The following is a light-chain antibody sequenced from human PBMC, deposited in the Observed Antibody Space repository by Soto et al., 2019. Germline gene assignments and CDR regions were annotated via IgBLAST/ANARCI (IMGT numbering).Light chain of an antibody. CDR2: WAS. Sequence: DIVMTQSPDSLAVSLGERATINCKSSQSVLYSSNNKNYLTWYQQKPGQPPKVLIYWASTREAGVPDRFSGSGSRTDFTLTISSLQAEDVAVYYCQQYYSPPHTFGQGTKLEIK. J-gene: IGKJ2*01. V-gene: IGKV4-1*01. CDR3: QQYYSPPHT. CDR1: QSVLYSSNNKNY.